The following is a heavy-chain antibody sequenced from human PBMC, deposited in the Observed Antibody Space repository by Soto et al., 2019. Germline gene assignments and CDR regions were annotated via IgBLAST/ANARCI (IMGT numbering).Heavy chain of an antibody. Sequence: ASVKVSCKASGYTFTSYYMHWVRQAPGQRFEWMGIINPSGGSTSYAQKFQGRVTMTRDTSTSTVYMELSSLRSEDTAVYYCARDESDYDFWSGYFFDYWGQGTLVTVSS. CDR2: INPSGGST. CDR3: ARDESDYDFWSGYFFDY. CDR1: GYTFTSYY. D-gene: IGHD3-3*01. J-gene: IGHJ4*02. V-gene: IGHV1-46*01.